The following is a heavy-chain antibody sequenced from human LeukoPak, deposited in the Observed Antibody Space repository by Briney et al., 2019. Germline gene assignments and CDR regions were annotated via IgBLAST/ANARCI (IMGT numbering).Heavy chain of an antibody. Sequence: SETLSLTCTVSGGSISSSSYYWGWIRQPPGKGLEWIGSIYYSGSTYYNPSLKSRVTISVDTSKNQFSLKLSSVTAADTAVYYCARLIYGSGSYLRYWGQGTLVTVSS. CDR1: GGSISSSSYY. CDR2: IYYSGST. V-gene: IGHV4-39*01. CDR3: ARLIYGSGSYLRY. J-gene: IGHJ4*02. D-gene: IGHD3-10*01.